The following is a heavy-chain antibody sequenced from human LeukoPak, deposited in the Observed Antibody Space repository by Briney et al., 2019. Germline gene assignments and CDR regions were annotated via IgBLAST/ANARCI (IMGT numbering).Heavy chain of an antibody. CDR3: AREDPLTAHFDY. J-gene: IGHJ4*02. CDR2: IHYSGAT. Sequence: SETLSLTCSVSGASSSSYYWSWIRQPPEKGLEWIGYIHYSGATNYNPSLKSRVSISIDTPRNHFSLSLSSVTAADTAVYYCAREDPLTAHFDYWGQGTLVTVSS. D-gene: IGHD2-21*02. CDR1: GASSSSYY. V-gene: IGHV4-59*01.